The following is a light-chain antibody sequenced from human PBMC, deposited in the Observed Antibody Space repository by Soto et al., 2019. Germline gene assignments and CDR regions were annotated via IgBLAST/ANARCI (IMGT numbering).Light chain of an antibody. CDR1: QSVSSK. CDR3: QQYNNWPQT. J-gene: IGKJ2*01. Sequence: EIVMTQSPVTLSLSPGERATLSCRASQSVSSKLAWYQQKPGQAPRLLIYGASTRATGIPARFSGSGSGTEFTLSISNLQSEDFAVYYCQQYNNWPQTFGQGTKLEIK. CDR2: GAS. V-gene: IGKV3-15*01.